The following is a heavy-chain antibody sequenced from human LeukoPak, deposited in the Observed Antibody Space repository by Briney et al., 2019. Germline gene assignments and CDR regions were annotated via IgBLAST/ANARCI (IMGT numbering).Heavy chain of an antibody. V-gene: IGHV1-24*01. CDR2: FDPEDGET. Sequence: ASVKVSCKVSGYTLTELSMHWVRQAPGKGLEWMGGFDPEDGETIYAQKFQGRVTKTEDTSTDTAYMELSSLRSEDTAVYYCATLGSGGNKVPPPGPWGQGTLVTVSS. CDR1: GYTLTELS. J-gene: IGHJ5*02. D-gene: IGHD3-10*01. CDR3: ATLGSGGNKVPPPGP.